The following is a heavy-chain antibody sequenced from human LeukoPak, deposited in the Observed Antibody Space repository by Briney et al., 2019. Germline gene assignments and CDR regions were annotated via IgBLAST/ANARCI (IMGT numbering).Heavy chain of an antibody. J-gene: IGHJ4*02. V-gene: IGHV5-51*01. D-gene: IGHD6-6*01. CDR3: ARHDSQSIAARY. CDR1: GYSFTSYW. Sequence: GESLQISSQGSGYSFTSYWIGWVRPMPGKGLEWMGIIYPGDSDTRYSPSFQGQVTISADKSISTAYLQWSSLKASDTAMYYCARHDSQSIAARYWGQGTLVTVSS. CDR2: IYPGDSDT.